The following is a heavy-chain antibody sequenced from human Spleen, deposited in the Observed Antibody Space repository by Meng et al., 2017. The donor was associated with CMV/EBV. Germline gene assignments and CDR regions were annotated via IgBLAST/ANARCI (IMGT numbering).Heavy chain of an antibody. CDR3: ARLGYCDATTCLLDY. J-gene: IGHJ4*01. V-gene: IGHV3-21*04. CDR1: GFTFSSYS. Sequence: GGSLRLSCVASGFTFSSYSMNWVRQAPGKGLEWLSSISSSSSNIKYAGSVKGRFTISRDNAKNSLYLQMNSLRADDTALYFCARLGYCDATTCLLDYWVRGTVVTVSS. CDR2: ISSSSSNI. D-gene: IGHD2-15*01.